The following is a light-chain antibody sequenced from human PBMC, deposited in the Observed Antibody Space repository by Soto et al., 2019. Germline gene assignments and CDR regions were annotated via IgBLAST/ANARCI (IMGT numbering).Light chain of an antibody. CDR3: QSYDSSLNAFL. J-gene: IGLJ7*01. Sequence: QSVLTQPPSVSGAPGQRVTISCTGSGSNIGAGYDVHWYQQLPGVAPKLLIYSNTNRPSGVPDRFSGSKSGTSVSLAITGLQAEDEADYYCQSYDSSLNAFLFGGGTKLTVL. V-gene: IGLV1-40*01. CDR1: GSNIGAGYD. CDR2: SNT.